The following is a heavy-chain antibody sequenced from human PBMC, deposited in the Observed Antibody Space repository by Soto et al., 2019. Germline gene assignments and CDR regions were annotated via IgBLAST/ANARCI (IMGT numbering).Heavy chain of an antibody. CDR2: IRSKAYGGTT. Sequence: GWSLRLSCTSSVFTFGDYAMSWFRQAPGKGLEWVGFIRSKAYGGTTEYAASVKGRFTISRDDSKSIAYLQMNSLKTEDTAVYYCTRAPITMIVVAPDYWGQGTLVTVSS. D-gene: IGHD3-22*01. V-gene: IGHV3-49*03. CDR1: VFTFGDYA. J-gene: IGHJ4*02. CDR3: TRAPITMIVVAPDY.